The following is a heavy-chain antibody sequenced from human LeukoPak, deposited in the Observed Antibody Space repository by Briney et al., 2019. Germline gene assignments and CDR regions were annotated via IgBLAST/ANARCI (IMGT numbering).Heavy chain of an antibody. CDR3: TTMSDDCVWGSYRLWAFDI. V-gene: IGHV3-15*01. CDR1: GFTFSNAW. D-gene: IGHD3-16*02. CDR2: IKSKTDGGTT. Sequence: GGSLRLSCAASGFTFSNAWMSWVRQAPGKGLEWVGRIKSKTDGGTTDYAAPVKGRFTISRDDSKNTLYLQMNSLKTEDTAVYYCTTMSDDCVWGSYRLWAFDIWGQGTMVTVSS. J-gene: IGHJ3*02.